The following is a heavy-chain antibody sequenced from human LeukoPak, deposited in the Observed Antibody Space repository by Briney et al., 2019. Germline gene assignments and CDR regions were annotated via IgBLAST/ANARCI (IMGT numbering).Heavy chain of an antibody. CDR2: IWYDGSNK. CDR1: GFTFSSYG. J-gene: IGHJ4*02. V-gene: IGHV3-33*06. D-gene: IGHD6-19*01. Sequence: GGSLRLSCAASGFTFSSYGMHWVRQAPGKGLEWVAVIWYDGSNKYYADSVKGRFTISRDNSKNTLYLQMNSLRAEDTAVYYCAKLFGVWYSSGWYGDYWGQGTLVTVSS. CDR3: AKLFGVWYSSGWYGDY.